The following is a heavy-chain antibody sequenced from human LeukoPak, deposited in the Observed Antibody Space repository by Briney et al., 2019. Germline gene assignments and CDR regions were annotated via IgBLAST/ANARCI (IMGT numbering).Heavy chain of an antibody. CDR1: GYTFTGYY. CDR2: INPNSGGT. V-gene: IGHV1-2*02. J-gene: IGHJ6*03. Sequence: ASVKVSCKASGYTFTGYYMHWVRQAPGQGLEWMGWINPNSGGTNYAQKFQGRVTMTRDTSISTAYMELSRLRSDDTAVYYCARALDFAGSGSYYYDYYMDVWGKGTTVTISS. CDR3: ARALDFAGSGSYYYDYYMDV. D-gene: IGHD3-10*01.